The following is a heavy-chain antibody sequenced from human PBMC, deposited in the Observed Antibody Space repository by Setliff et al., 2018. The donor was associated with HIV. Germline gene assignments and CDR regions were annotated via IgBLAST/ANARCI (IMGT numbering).Heavy chain of an antibody. CDR1: GGTFSSYA. CDR3: ARERRYCSGGSCSKFLDY. J-gene: IGHJ4*02. V-gene: IGHV1-69*05. CDR2: IIPIFGTA. D-gene: IGHD2-15*01. Sequence: GASVKVSCKASGGTFSSYAISWVRQAPGQGLEWMGGIIPIFGTANYAQKFQGRVTITTDESTSTAYMELSSLRSEDTAVYSCARERRYCSGGSCSKFLDYWGQGTLVTVSS.